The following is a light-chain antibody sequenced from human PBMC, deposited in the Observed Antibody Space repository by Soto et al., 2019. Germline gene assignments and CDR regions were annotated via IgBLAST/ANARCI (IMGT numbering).Light chain of an antibody. Sequence: QTVLTQPTSVSATPGQSITIPCIGTSSDDGGYNYVSWYQHHPVKAPKLMIYDVTKRPSGVSDRFSGSKSGNTASLTISGLQAEDDADYYCSPYTSSSTPYVFGTGTKVTV. CDR1: SSDDGGYNY. CDR2: DVT. J-gene: IGLJ1*01. CDR3: SPYTSSSTPYV. V-gene: IGLV2-14*03.